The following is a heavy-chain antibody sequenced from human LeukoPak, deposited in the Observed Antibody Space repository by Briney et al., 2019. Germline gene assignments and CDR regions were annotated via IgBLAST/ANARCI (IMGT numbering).Heavy chain of an antibody. Sequence: PGGSLRLSCAASGFSFKSYSMSWIRQTPGKGLEWVANIKQDGSEKYYVDSVKGRFNISRDNGKNSLYLQMNSLRAEDTAVYYYAIKSSIAASKNWGQGTLVTVSS. V-gene: IGHV3-7*01. J-gene: IGHJ4*01. CDR2: IKQDGSEK. D-gene: IGHD6-25*01. CDR1: GFSFKSYS. CDR3: AIKSSIAASKN.